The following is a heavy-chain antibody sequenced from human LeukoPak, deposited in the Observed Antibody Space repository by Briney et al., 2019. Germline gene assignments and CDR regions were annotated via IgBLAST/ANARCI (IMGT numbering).Heavy chain of an antibody. V-gene: IGHV3-23*01. Sequence: GGSLRLSCAASGFTFSSYAMSWVRQAPGKGLEWVSAISGSGGSTYYADSVKGRFTISRDNSKNTLYLQMNSLRAEDTAVYYCAKEIGDLRYYYYGMDVWGQGTTVTVSS. CDR1: GFTFSSYA. D-gene: IGHD4-17*01. CDR2: ISGSGGST. CDR3: AKEIGDLRYYYYGMDV. J-gene: IGHJ6*02.